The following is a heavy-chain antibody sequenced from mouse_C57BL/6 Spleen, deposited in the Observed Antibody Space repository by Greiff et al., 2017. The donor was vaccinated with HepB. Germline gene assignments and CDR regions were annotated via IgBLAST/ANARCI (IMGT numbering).Heavy chain of an antibody. V-gene: IGHV1-81*01. J-gene: IGHJ4*01. D-gene: IGHD3-2*02. CDR1: GYTFTSYG. Sequence: VQLQQSGAELARPGASVKLSCKASGYTFTSYGISWVKQRTGQGLEWIGEIYPRSGNTYYNEKFKGKATLTADKSSSTAYMELRSLTSEDSAVYYWARGDSSEAMDYGGQGTSVTVSS. CDR3: ARGDSSEAMDY. CDR2: IYPRSGNT.